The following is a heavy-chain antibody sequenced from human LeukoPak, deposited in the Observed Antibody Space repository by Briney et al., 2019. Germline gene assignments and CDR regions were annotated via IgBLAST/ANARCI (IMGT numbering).Heavy chain of an antibody. CDR2: TWYDGSNR. CDR1: GXIFSYYG. V-gene: IGHV3-33*01. Sequence: GGSLRLSCAASGXIFSYYGMHWVRQAPGKGLEWVAVTWYDGSNRYYADSLKGRFTISRDNSKNTLYLQMNSLTADDTAVYYCARDPLGVLSYFDYWGQGTLVTVSS. D-gene: IGHD3-16*01. CDR3: ARDPLGVLSYFDY. J-gene: IGHJ4*02.